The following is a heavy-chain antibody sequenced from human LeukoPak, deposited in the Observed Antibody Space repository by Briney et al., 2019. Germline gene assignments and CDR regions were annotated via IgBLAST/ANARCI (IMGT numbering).Heavy chain of an antibody. D-gene: IGHD3-3*01. CDR3: ARDQYDTWSRRGNFDS. V-gene: IGHV3-7*03. CDR1: GFTFSNYW. Sequence: GGSLRLPCAASGFTFSNYWMNWVRQAPGKGLEWVANIKLDGSEKNYVDSVKGRFTISRDNTKNSLYLQMNSLRAEDTAVFYCARDQYDTWSRRGNFDSWGQGTLVIVSS. J-gene: IGHJ4*02. CDR2: IKLDGSEK.